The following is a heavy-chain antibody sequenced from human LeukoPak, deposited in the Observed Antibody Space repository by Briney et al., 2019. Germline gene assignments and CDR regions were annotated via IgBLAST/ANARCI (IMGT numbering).Heavy chain of an antibody. CDR2: IYSSGST. V-gene: IGHV4-4*07. J-gene: IGHJ4*02. CDR1: GGSISSYY. D-gene: IGHD3-22*01. Sequence: SETLSLTCTVSGGSISSYYWSWIRQPAGKGLEWIGHIYSSGSTSYNPSLKSRVTISVATSKNQFSLRLNSVTAADTAVYYCARGRAYYDSTGYYIWGQGTLVTVSS. CDR3: ARGRAYYDSTGYYI.